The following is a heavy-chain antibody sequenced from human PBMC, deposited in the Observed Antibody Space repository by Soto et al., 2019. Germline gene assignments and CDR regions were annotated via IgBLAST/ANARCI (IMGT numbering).Heavy chain of an antibody. V-gene: IGHV4-4*07. J-gene: IGHJ4*02. D-gene: IGHD3-10*01. CDR2: VYSSGTT. CDR3: ARDIGSYAYGEGY. Sequence: QVQLQESGPGLVKPSETLSLTCSVSGGSINSYWWSWIRQPAGKGLEWIGRVYSSGTTDYNPSLNSRATMSVEPPKNQFSLKLSSVTAADTAVYYCARDIGSYAYGEGYWGQGIQVTVSS. CDR1: GGSINSYW.